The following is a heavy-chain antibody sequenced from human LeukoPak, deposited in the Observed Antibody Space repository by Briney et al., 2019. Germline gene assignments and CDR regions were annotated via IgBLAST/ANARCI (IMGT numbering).Heavy chain of an antibody. Sequence: SETLSLTCAVYGGSFSGYYWSWIRQPPGKGLEWIGEVNHSGGTNYNPSLKRRVTISLDTSKNQFSLKLSSVTAADTAMYFCARGRTGYQLLPTKKNYSYYYVDVWGKGTSVTVSS. V-gene: IGHV4-34*01. D-gene: IGHD2-2*01. CDR2: VNHSGGT. J-gene: IGHJ6*03. CDR3: ARGRTGYQLLPTKKNYSYYYVDV. CDR1: GGSFSGYY.